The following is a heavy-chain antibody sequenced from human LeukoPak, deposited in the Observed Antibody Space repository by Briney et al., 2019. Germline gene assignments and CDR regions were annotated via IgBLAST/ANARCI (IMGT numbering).Heavy chain of an antibody. Sequence: GGSLRLSCAASGFTFSSYSMNWVRQAPGKVLEWVSYISSSSSTIYYADSVKGRFTISRDNAKNSLYLQMNSLRAEDTAVYYCARDNTETAMVTPFDYWGQGTLVTVSS. CDR2: ISSSSSTI. V-gene: IGHV3-48*04. J-gene: IGHJ4*02. CDR1: GFTFSSYS. D-gene: IGHD5-18*01. CDR3: ARDNTETAMVTPFDY.